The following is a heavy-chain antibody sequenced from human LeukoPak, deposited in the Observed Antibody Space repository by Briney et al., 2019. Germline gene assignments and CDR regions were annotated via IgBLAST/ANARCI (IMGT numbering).Heavy chain of an antibody. Sequence: PGGSLRLSCAASGFTFSSYSMNWVRQAPGQGLEWVSSISSSSTYIYYADSVKGRLTISRDNAKNSLYLQMNSLRAEDTAVYYCARESNDYEGYYGMDVWGQGTTVTVSS. CDR3: ARESNDYEGYYGMDV. CDR1: GFTFSSYS. CDR2: ISSSSTYI. V-gene: IGHV3-21*01. D-gene: IGHD1-1*01. J-gene: IGHJ6*02.